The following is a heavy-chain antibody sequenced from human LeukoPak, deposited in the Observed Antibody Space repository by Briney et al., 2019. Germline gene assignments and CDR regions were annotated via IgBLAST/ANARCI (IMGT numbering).Heavy chain of an antibody. CDR3: ALEGARGGFDY. Sequence: SETLSLTCTVSGGSISSYYWSWIRQPPGKGLEWIGYISYSGSTDSNPSLKSRVTISVDTSKNQISLKLSSVTAADTAVYYCALEGARGGFDYWGQGTLVTVSS. CDR1: GGSISSYY. CDR2: ISYSGST. J-gene: IGHJ4*02. D-gene: IGHD3-10*01. V-gene: IGHV4-59*08.